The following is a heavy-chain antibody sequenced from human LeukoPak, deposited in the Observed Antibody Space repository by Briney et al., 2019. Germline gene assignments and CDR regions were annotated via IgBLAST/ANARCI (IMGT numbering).Heavy chain of an antibody. V-gene: IGHV5-51*01. CDR3: ARLYSPYYYDSPFGY. CDR1: GYSFTSYW. J-gene: IGHJ4*02. CDR2: IYPGDSDT. Sequence: GESLEISCKGSGYSFTSYWIGWVRQMPGKGLEWMGIIYPGDSDTRYSPSFQGQVAISAGKSISTAYLQWSSLKASDTAMYYCARLYSPYYYDSPFGYWGQGTLVTVSS. D-gene: IGHD3-22*01.